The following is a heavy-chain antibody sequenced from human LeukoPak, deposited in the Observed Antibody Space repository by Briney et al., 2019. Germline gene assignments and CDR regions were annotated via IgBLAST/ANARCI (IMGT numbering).Heavy chain of an antibody. CDR3: ARSPWNYYDSSGYRRQYFDY. CDR1: GGSISSYY. CDR2: IYYSGST. D-gene: IGHD3-22*01. Sequence: SETLSLTCTVSGGSISSYYWSWIRQPPGKGLEWIGYIYYSGSTNYNPSLKSRVTISVDTSKNQSSLKLSSVTAADTAVYYCARSPWNYYDSSGYRRQYFDYWGQGTLVTVSS. V-gene: IGHV4-59*01. J-gene: IGHJ4*02.